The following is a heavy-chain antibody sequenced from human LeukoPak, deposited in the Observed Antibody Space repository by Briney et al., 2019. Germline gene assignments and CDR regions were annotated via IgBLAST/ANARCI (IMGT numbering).Heavy chain of an antibody. CDR1: GYTFTDYD. Sequence: GASVKVSCKTSGYTFTDYDITWVRQAPGQGLEWMGWINPNSGGTNCAQKFQGRVTMTRDTSISTAYMELSRLTSDDTAMYYCARGYYDSSDFEYFHHWGQGTLVTVSS. J-gene: IGHJ1*01. V-gene: IGHV1-2*02. D-gene: IGHD3-22*01. CDR2: INPNSGGT. CDR3: ARGYYDSSDFEYFHH.